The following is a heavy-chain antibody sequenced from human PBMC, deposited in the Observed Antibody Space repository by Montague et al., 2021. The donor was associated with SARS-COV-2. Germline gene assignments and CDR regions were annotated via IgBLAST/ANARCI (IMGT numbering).Heavy chain of an antibody. CDR3: ARDMSRGYCTGCHCYWYYLDS. J-gene: IGHJ4*02. V-gene: IGHV3-23*01. Sequence: SLRLSCAASGFTFSNYAMHWVRQTPGKGLDWVSRISSSDGATYYAESMRGRFTISRDNSKDTLFLDISSLRVEDTAVYFCARDMSRGYCTGCHCYWYYLDSWGRGTTVTVSS. CDR1: GFTFSNYA. CDR2: ISSSDGAT. D-gene: IGHD2-8*02.